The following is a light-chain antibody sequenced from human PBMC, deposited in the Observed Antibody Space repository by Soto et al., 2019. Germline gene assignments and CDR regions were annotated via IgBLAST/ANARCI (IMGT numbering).Light chain of an antibody. CDR3: QQRGNWPIT. CDR1: QNVLRY. J-gene: IGKJ5*01. CDR2: DAS. Sequence: ETVLTQSPATLSLSPGERATLSCRASQNVLRYLAWYQQKPGQTPRLLIYDASNRATGIPARFSGSGSGTDFTLTISSLEPEDFAVYYCQQRGNWPITFGQGTRLEIK. V-gene: IGKV3-11*01.